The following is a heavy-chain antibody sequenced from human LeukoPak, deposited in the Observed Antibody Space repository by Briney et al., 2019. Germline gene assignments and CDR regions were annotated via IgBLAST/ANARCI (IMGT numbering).Heavy chain of an antibody. J-gene: IGHJ3*02. D-gene: IGHD3-10*01. CDR2: ISYDGSNK. CDR3: ARGPLGTMVRGVYPAGFDI. Sequence: PGGSLRLSCAASGFTFGSYAMHWVRQAPGKGLEWVAVISYDGSNKYYADSVKGRFTISRDNSKNTLYLQMNSLRAEDTAVYYCARGPLGTMVRGVYPAGFDIWGQGTMVTVSS. CDR1: GFTFGSYA. V-gene: IGHV3-30-3*01.